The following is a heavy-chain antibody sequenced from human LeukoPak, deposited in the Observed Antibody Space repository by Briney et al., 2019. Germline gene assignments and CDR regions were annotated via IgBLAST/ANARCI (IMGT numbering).Heavy chain of an antibody. CDR1: GFTFSSYA. CDR3: ARGRSTPHWYFDL. J-gene: IGHJ2*01. CDR2: VSGRGGTT. D-gene: IGHD3-3*01. V-gene: IGHV3-23*01. Sequence: GGSLRLSCAASGFTFSSYAMSWVRQAPGKGLEWVSAVSGRGGTTYYADSVKGRFTISRDNSKNTLYLQMNSLRAEDTAVYYCARGRSTPHWYFDLWGRGTLVTVSS.